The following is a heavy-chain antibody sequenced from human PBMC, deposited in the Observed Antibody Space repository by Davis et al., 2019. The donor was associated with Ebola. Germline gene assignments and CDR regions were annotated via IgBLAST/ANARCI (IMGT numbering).Heavy chain of an antibody. CDR3: ARGWLRAGMDV. Sequence: PSETLSLTCTVSGGSVIDETYFWGWIRQPPGKAPEWIGSLFTGGSTHYSPSFKSRVTMSVDTSENQLSLRLRSVTPEDTALYYCARGWLRAGMDVWGEGTTVTVSS. CDR2: LFTGGST. CDR1: GGSVIDETYF. J-gene: IGHJ6*04. D-gene: IGHD5-18*01. V-gene: IGHV4-39*01.